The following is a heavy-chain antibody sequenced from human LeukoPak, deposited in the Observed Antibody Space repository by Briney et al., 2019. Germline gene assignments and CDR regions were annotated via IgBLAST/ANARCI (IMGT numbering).Heavy chain of an antibody. Sequence: PGGSLRLSCAASGFTFSSYSMSWVRQAPGKGLEWVSAISGSGGSTYYADSVKGRFTISRDNSKNTLHLQMNSPRAEDTAVYYCAKDGSWIQLWLPNYWGQGTLVTVSS. V-gene: IGHV3-23*01. CDR3: AKDGSWIQLWLPNY. D-gene: IGHD5-18*01. J-gene: IGHJ4*02. CDR2: ISGSGGST. CDR1: GFTFSSYS.